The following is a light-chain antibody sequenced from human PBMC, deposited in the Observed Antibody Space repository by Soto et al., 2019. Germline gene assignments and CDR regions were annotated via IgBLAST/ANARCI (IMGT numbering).Light chain of an antibody. J-gene: IGKJ3*01. CDR1: QNISTY. V-gene: IGKV3-11*01. CDR2: DAS. CDR3: QQRTNWLT. Sequence: EIVLTQSPATLSLSPGERVTPSCRASQNISTYLAWYQQKPCQAPRLLIYDASARATGIPARFSGSGSGTVFILTISSPEPEDSAVYYCQQRTNWLTFGPGTKVDIK.